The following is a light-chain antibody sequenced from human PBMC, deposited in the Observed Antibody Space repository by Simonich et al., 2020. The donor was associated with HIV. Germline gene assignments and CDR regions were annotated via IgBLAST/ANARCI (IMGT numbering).Light chain of an antibody. Sequence: DIQMTQSPSTLSASVGDRVTITFRASQIISSWLAWYQQKPGKAPKLLIYKASTLKTGVPTRFSGSGSGTEFTLTISSLQPDDFATYYCQQYNDWPRTFGQGTKVEIK. J-gene: IGKJ1*01. CDR3: QQYNDWPRT. CDR1: QIISSW. CDR2: KAS. V-gene: IGKV1-5*03.